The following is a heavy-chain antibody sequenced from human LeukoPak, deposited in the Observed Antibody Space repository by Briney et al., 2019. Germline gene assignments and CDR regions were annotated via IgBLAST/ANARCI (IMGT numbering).Heavy chain of an antibody. CDR3: ARNRLEWSYYFDH. V-gene: IGHV4-59*01. J-gene: IGHJ4*02. Sequence: SETLSLTCTVSGGSISSYYWSWIRQPPGRGLEWIGYIYYSGSTNYNPSLKSRVTISVDTSKNQFSLKLSSVTAADTAVYYCARNRLEWSYYFDHWGQGTLVTVSS. CDR2: IYYSGST. D-gene: IGHD3-3*01. CDR1: GGSISSYY.